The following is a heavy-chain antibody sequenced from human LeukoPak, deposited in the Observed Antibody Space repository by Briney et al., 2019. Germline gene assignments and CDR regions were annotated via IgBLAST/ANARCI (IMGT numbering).Heavy chain of an antibody. CDR3: ARDSVAYCSGGTCTTFDY. V-gene: IGHV3-21*01. Sequence: MPGGSLRLSCAASGFTFSNYNMNWVRQAPGKGLEWVSSISGSSSYIYYADSVKGRFNISRDNARKSLYLQMNSLRVEDTAVYYCARDSVAYCSGGTCTTFDYWGQGTLVTVSS. CDR2: ISGSSSYI. D-gene: IGHD2-15*01. CDR1: GFTFSNYN. J-gene: IGHJ4*02.